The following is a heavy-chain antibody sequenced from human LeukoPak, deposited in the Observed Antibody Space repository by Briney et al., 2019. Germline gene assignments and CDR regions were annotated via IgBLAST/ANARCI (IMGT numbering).Heavy chain of an antibody. J-gene: IGHJ6*03. CDR3: ARGRFLVATISDYYYMDV. CDR1: GYTFTGYY. Sequence: ASVKVSCKASGYTFTGYYMHWVRQAPGQGLEWMGWINPNSGGTNYAQKFQGRVTMTRDTSISSAYMEVSRLTSDGTAVYYCARGRFLVATISDYYYMDVWGKGTTVTVSS. CDR2: INPNSGGT. V-gene: IGHV1-2*02. D-gene: IGHD5-12*01.